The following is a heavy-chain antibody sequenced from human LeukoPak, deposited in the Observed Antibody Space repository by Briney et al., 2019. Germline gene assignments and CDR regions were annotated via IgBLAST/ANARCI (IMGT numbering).Heavy chain of an antibody. CDR2: IYYRGST. V-gene: IGHV4-59*01. Sequence: KPSETLSLTCTVSGGSISSYYWSWIRQPPGKGLEWIGYIYYRGSTKYNPSLKSRVTISVDTSKNQFSLKLSSVIAADTAVYYCARGFDGVAGWFDPWGQGTLVTVSS. CDR3: ARGFDGVAGWFDP. CDR1: GGSISSYY. J-gene: IGHJ5*02. D-gene: IGHD3-9*01.